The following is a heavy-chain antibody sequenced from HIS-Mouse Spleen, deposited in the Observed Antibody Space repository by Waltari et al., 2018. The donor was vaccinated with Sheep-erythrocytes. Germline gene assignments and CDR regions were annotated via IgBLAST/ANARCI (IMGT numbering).Heavy chain of an antibody. CDR2: ISSSSSYI. CDR3: ARVASGATFDY. J-gene: IGHJ4*02. Sequence: EVQLVESGGGLVKPGGSLRLSWAASGFTFSSYSMNWVRHAPGKGLDLVSSISSSSSYIYYADSVKGRFTISRDNAKNSLYLQMNSLRAEDTAVYYCARVASGATFDYWGQGTLVTVSS. D-gene: IGHD1-26*01. CDR1: GFTFSSYS. V-gene: IGHV3-21*01.